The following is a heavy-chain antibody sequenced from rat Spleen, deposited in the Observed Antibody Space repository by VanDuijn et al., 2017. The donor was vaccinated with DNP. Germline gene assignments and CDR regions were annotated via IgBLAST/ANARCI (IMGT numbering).Heavy chain of an antibody. CDR2: ISSSGGST. J-gene: IGHJ3*01. D-gene: IGHD1-7*01. V-gene: IGHV5-31*01. CDR1: GFTFDNCW. Sequence: EVQLVESGGDLVQPGRSLKLSCVASGFTFDNCWMTWIRQVPGKGLEWVASISSSGGSTYYPDSVKGRFTISRDNARSTLYLQMDSLRSEDTATYYCATSSYFGYDYGFAYWGQGTLVTVSS. CDR3: ATSSYFGYDYGFAY.